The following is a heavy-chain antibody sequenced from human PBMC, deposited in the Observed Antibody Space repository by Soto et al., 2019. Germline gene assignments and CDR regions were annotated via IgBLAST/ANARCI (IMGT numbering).Heavy chain of an antibody. D-gene: IGHD2-21*02. J-gene: IGHJ5*02. Sequence: SETLSLTCTVSGGSITDYSWVWIRQPAGKGLEWTGRIFSSGSTNYNPSLKGRITMSLDTSKNQFSLKLNSATATDTAVYFCARDQGVVVTADNWFDPWGQGIMVTVS. V-gene: IGHV4-4*07. CDR1: GGSITDYS. CDR2: IFSSGST. CDR3: ARDQGVVVTADNWFDP.